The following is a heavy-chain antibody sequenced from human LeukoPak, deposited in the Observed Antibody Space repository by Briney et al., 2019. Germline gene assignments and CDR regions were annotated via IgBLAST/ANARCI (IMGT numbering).Heavy chain of an antibody. Sequence: GGSLRLSCAASGFTFSSYAMSWVRQAPGKGLEWVSASGGTNGRTYYADSVKGRFTISRDNSKNTLFLQMNSLRDEDTAVYYCAKHYYDSSGTPRYFDYWGQGTLVTVSS. D-gene: IGHD3-22*01. J-gene: IGHJ4*02. CDR2: SGGTNGRT. CDR3: AKHYYDSSGTPRYFDY. CDR1: GFTFSSYA. V-gene: IGHV3-23*01.